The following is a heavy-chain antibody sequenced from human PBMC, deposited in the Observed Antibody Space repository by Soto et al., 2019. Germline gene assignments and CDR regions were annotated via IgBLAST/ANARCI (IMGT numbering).Heavy chain of an antibody. V-gene: IGHV3-33*01. CDR2: IWYDGSSK. J-gene: IGHJ6*02. D-gene: IGHD2-21*01. Sequence: PGGCVRHSCAAAGFTFSSYGMHWVRQAPGKGLEWVAVIWYDGSSKYYADSVKGRFTISRDNSKNTLYLQMNSLRAEDTAVYYCSRVSYDCGLGNYSYGMDVWGQGTTVTVSS. CDR1: GFTFSSYG. CDR3: SRVSYDCGLGNYSYGMDV.